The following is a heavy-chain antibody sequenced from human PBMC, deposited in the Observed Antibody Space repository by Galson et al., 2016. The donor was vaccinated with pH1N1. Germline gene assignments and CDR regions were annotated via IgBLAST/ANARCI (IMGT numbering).Heavy chain of an antibody. D-gene: IGHD1-26*01. Sequence: SLRLSCAASGFIFSDYWMSWVRQAPGKGLEWVANIKQDGSAKYFVDSVKGRFTISRDNAKNSLLLQMNSLRAEDTAIYYCVRKVGDFWGQGTMVTVSS. V-gene: IGHV3-7*01. CDR3: VRKVGDF. CDR2: IKQDGSAK. CDR1: GFIFSDYW. J-gene: IGHJ3*01.